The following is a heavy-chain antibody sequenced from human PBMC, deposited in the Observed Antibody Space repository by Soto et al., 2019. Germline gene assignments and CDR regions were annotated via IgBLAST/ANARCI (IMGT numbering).Heavy chain of an antibody. CDR1: GFTFSNYA. CDR2: ISGSTNNT. Sequence: EVQLLESGGGLVQPGGSLRLSCAASGFTFSNYAMTWVRQAPGKGLEWVSAISGSTNNTYYAGSVKGRFTISRDKSKNTLHLQMNSLRAEDTAVYYCVKLLGGSCYLPVDNWGQGTLVTVSS. J-gene: IGHJ4*02. CDR3: VKLLGGSCYLPVDN. V-gene: IGHV3-23*01. D-gene: IGHD2-15*01.